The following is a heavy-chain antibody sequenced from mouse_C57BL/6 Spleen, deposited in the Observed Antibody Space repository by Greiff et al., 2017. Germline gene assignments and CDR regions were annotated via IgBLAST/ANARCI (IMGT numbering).Heavy chain of an antibody. CDR3: ASDQLRYYFDY. CDR2: ISDGGSYT. D-gene: IGHD4-1*02. Sequence: EVQLVESGGGLVKPGGSLKLSCAASGFTFSSYAMSWVRQTPEKRLEWVATISDGGSYTYYPDNVKGRFTISRDNAKNNLYLQMSHLKSEDTAMYYCASDQLRYYFDYWGQGTTLTVSS. J-gene: IGHJ2*01. V-gene: IGHV5-4*01. CDR1: GFTFSSYA.